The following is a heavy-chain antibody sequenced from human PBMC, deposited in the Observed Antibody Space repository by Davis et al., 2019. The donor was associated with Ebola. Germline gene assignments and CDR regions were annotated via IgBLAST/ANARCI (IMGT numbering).Heavy chain of an antibody. Sequence: GESLKIPCPASGFTLRTYWMSWVRQAPGKGLEWVANIRQDGIEKFDVGSVKGRFTISRDNGKKSVYLQMNSRRAGDTAVYSCVTDTSGWYPLFKWPDPWGQGTLVTVSS. CDR3: VTDTSGWYPLFKWPDP. D-gene: IGHD6-13*01. CDR1: GFTLRTYW. CDR2: IRQDGIEK. V-gene: IGHV3-7*03. J-gene: IGHJ5*02.